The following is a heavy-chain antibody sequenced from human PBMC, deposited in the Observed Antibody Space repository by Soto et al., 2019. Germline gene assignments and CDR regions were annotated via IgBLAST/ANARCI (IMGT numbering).Heavy chain of an antibody. J-gene: IGHJ6*02. CDR1: GFTFSSYA. CDR3: AKGHGDYWGGYYYGMDV. Sequence: EVQLLESGGGLVQPGGSLRLSCAASGFTFSSYAMSWVRQAPGKGLEWVSAISGSGGSTYYADSVKGRFTISRDNSKNTLYLQMNSLRAEDTAVYYCAKGHGDYWGGYYYGMDVWGQGTTVTVSS. D-gene: IGHD4-17*01. V-gene: IGHV3-23*01. CDR2: ISGSGGST.